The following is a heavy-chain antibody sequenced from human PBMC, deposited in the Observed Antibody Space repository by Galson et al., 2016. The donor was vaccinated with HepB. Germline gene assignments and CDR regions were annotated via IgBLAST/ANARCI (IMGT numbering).Heavy chain of an antibody. CDR1: GYNFSDYW. D-gene: IGHD1-1*01. V-gene: IGHV5-51*01. CDR2: ILPGDSDT. Sequence: QSGAEVKKPGESLKISCKGSGYNFSDYWVGWLRQMPGKALEWMGIILPGDSDTRYSPSFQGQVTISADKSINTAYLQWSTLSASDTAIYYCARLSGSSLDYWGQGTLVTVSS. CDR3: ARLSGSSLDY. J-gene: IGHJ4*02.